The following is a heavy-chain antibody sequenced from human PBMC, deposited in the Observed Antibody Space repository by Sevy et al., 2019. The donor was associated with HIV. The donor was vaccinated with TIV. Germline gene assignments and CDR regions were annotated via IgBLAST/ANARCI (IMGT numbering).Heavy chain of an antibody. J-gene: IGHJ5*02. V-gene: IGHV3-33*06. D-gene: IGHD3-3*01. Sequence: GGSLRLSCAASGFTFSNYGMHWVRQAPGKGLEWVAVIRYDGSYEYYADSVKGRFTISRDNAKSTLYLQMNRLRAEDTAVYYCAKTFAIFGVLMSPDFDPWGQGTLVTVSS. CDR3: AKTFAIFGVLMSPDFDP. CDR2: IRYDGSYE. CDR1: GFTFSNYG.